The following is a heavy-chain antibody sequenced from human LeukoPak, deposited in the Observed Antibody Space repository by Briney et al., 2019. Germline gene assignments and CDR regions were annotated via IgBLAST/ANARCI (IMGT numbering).Heavy chain of an antibody. Sequence: SETLSLTCTVSGGSIGSYYWSWIRQPAGKGLEWIGRICTSGSTNYNPSLKSRVTMSVDTSKKQLSLKLSSVTAADTAVYYCASIAGANLHAFDMWGQGTMVTVSS. CDR1: GGSIGSYY. V-gene: IGHV4-4*07. CDR2: ICTSGST. CDR3: ASIAGANLHAFDM. J-gene: IGHJ3*02. D-gene: IGHD1-26*01.